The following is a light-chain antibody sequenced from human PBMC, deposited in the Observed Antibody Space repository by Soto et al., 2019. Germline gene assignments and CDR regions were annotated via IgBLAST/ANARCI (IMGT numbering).Light chain of an antibody. Sequence: DVQMTQSPSSLSAFVGDRVTITCRASQGIAPYLAWFQQKPGKVPKLLIYATSTLQSGVPSRFSGSGSGTDFTLTINSLRPEDVGTYYCQKYISAPLTFGGGTKVDIK. CDR1: QGIAPY. V-gene: IGKV1-27*01. J-gene: IGKJ4*01. CDR3: QKYISAPLT. CDR2: ATS.